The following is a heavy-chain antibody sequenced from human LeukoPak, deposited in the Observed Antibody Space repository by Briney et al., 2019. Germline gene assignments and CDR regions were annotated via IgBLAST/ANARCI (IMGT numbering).Heavy chain of an antibody. Sequence: GGSLRLSCAASGFTVSSNYISWVRQAPGKGLEWVSVIYSGGSTYYADSVKGRFTISRDNSKNTLYLQMNSLRAEDTAVYYCARDRGYCSGGSCYLVYWGQGTLVTVSS. CDR2: IYSGGST. J-gene: IGHJ4*02. CDR1: GFTVSSNY. D-gene: IGHD2-15*01. CDR3: ARDRGYCSGGSCYLVY. V-gene: IGHV3-66*01.